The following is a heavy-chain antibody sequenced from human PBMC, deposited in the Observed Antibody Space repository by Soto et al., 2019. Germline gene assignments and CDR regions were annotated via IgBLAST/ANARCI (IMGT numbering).Heavy chain of an antibody. CDR2: IRIYNGNT. J-gene: IGHJ4*02. D-gene: IGHD4-17*01. CDR3: ARVGPDYGDYGDY. CDR1: GYTFSSYG. Sequence: QVQLVQSGAEVKKPGASVKVSCKAYGYTFSSYGFIWVRQAPGEGLEWMGWIRIYNGNTNYAQKLQGRVTMTTDTSTSTAYMELRSLRSDDTVVYYCARVGPDYGDYGDYWGQGTLVTVSS. V-gene: IGHV1-18*01.